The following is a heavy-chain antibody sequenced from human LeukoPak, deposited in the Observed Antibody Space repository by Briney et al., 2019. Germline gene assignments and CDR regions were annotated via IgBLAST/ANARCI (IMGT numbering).Heavy chain of an antibody. J-gene: IGHJ6*03. CDR1: GFTFSSYS. V-gene: IGHV3-48*01. D-gene: IGHD2-2*01. CDR3: ARDRRSSTSCYYRCYMDV. CDR2: ISSRSTTK. Sequence: GGSLRLSCAASGFTFSSYSMNWVRHAPGKGLEWVSYISSRSTTKYYADSVKGRFTISRDNSKNTLYLQMNSLRAEDTAVYYCARDRRSSTSCYYRCYMDVWGKGTTVTVSS.